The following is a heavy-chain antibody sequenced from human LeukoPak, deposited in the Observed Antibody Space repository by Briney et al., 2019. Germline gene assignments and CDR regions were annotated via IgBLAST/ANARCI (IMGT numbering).Heavy chain of an antibody. V-gene: IGHV1-18*01. J-gene: IGHJ6*03. D-gene: IGHD1-26*01. Sequence: ASVKVSCKASGYTFTSYGISWVRQAPGQGLEWMGWISAYNGNTNYAQKLQGRVTMTPDTSTSTAYMELRSLRSDDTAVYYCARTLRGADSGSYYSFYYYYYMDVWGKGTKVTVSS. CDR1: GYTFTSYG. CDR2: ISAYNGNT. CDR3: ARTLRGADSGSYYSFYYYYYMDV.